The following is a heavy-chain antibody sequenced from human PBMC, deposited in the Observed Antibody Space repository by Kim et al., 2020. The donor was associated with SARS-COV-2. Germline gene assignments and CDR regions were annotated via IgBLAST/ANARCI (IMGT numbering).Heavy chain of an antibody. V-gene: IGHV4-34*01. CDR3: ARARGVVLRSSTSSSGPHYDFWSGYFYYYYMDV. D-gene: IGHD3-3*01. Sequence: SETLSLTCAVYGGSFSGYYWSWIRQPPGKGLEWIGEINHSGSTNYNPSLKSRVTISVDTSKNQFSLKLSSVTAADTAVYYCARARGVVLRSSTSSSGPHYDFWSGYFYYYYMDVWGKGTTVTVSS. CDR1: GGSFSGYY. CDR2: INHSGST. J-gene: IGHJ6*03.